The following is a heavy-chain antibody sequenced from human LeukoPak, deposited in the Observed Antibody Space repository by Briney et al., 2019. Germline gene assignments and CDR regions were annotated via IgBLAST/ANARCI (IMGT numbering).Heavy chain of an antibody. V-gene: IGHV1-69*05. CDR2: IIPIFGTA. J-gene: IGHJ6*03. D-gene: IGHD6-25*01. CDR1: GGTFSSYA. Sequence: ASVKVSCKASGGTFSSYAISWVRQAPGQGLEWMGGIIPIFGTANYAQKFQGRVTITTDESTSTAYMELSSLRSEDRAVYYCARLGSIAAERYYYYYYMDVWGKGTTVTVSS. CDR3: ARLGSIAAERYYYYYYMDV.